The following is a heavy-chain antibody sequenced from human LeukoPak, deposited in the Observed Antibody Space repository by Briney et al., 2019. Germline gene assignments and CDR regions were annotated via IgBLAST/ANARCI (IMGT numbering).Heavy chain of an antibody. CDR1: GGTFSSYA. Sequence: SVKVSCKASGGTFSSYAISWVRQAPGQGLEWMGGIIPIFGTANYAQKLQGRVTITADESTSTAYMELSSLRSEDTAVYYCARSHSRAVVGRELDYWGQGTLVTVSS. CDR3: ARSHSRAVVGRELDY. J-gene: IGHJ4*02. CDR2: IIPIFGTA. D-gene: IGHD6-19*01. V-gene: IGHV1-69*13.